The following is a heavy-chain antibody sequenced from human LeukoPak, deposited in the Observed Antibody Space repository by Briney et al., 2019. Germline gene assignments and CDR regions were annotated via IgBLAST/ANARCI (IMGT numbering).Heavy chain of an antibody. CDR2: IIPILGIA. J-gene: IGHJ6*02. CDR3: ARDDVVVPADARTTSYYYYGMDV. CDR1: GGTFSGYA. Sequence: SVKVSCKASGGTFSGYAISWVRQAPGQGLEWMGRIIPILGIANYAQKFQGRVTITADKSTSTAYMELSSLRSEDTAVYYCARDDVVVPADARTTSYYYYGMDVWGQGTTVTVSS. V-gene: IGHV1-69*04. D-gene: IGHD2-2*01.